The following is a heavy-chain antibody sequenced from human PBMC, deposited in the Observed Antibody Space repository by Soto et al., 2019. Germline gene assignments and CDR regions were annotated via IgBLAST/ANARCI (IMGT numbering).Heavy chain of an antibody. V-gene: IGHV1-69*13. CDR1: GGTFSSYA. D-gene: IGHD4-4*01. CDR2: IIPIFGTA. CDR3: AQSPHRDDYSNAYYYYYYMDV. Sequence: ASVKVSCKASGGTFSSYAISWVRQAPGQGLEWMGGIIPIFGTANYAQKFQGRVTITADESTSTAYMELSSLRSEDTAVYYCAQSPHRDDYSNAYYYYYYMDVWGKGTTVTVSS. J-gene: IGHJ6*03.